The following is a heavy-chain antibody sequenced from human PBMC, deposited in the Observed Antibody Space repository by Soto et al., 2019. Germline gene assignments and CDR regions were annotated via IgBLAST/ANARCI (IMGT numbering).Heavy chain of an antibody. Sequence: QVQLVQSGAEVKKPGSSVKVSCKASGGTFSSYTISWVRQAPGQGLEWMGRIIPILGIANYAQKFQGRVTIXXDXSTXTAYMELSSLRSEDTAVYYCARTPDYGGKTESFQHWGQGTLVTVSS. D-gene: IGHD4-17*01. CDR3: ARTPDYGGKTESFQH. CDR2: IIPILGIA. CDR1: GGTFSSYT. V-gene: IGHV1-69*02. J-gene: IGHJ1*01.